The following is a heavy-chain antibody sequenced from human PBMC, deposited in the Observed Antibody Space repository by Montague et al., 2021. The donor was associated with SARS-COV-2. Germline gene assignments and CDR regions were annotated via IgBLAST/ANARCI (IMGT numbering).Heavy chain of an antibody. CDR3: AREQPYNWNYDRPHFDY. CDR2: ISSSGSTI. CDR1: GFTFSSYE. J-gene: IGHJ4*02. Sequence: RSLSCSASGFTFSSYEMNWVRQAPGKGLEWVSYISSSGSTIYYADSVKGRFTISRDNAKNSLYLQMNSLRAEDTAVYYCAREQPYNWNYDRPHFDYWGQGTLVTVSS. V-gene: IGHV3-48*03. D-gene: IGHD1-7*01.